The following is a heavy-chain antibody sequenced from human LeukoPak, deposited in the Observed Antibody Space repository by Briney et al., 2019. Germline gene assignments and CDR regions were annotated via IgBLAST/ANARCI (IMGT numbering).Heavy chain of an antibody. CDR3: ARVSDYGGTGYFDY. V-gene: IGHV4-30-4*01. CDR2: IYYSGST. D-gene: IGHD4-23*01. Sequence: SETLSLTCTVSGGSISSGDYYCSWIRQPPGKGLEWIGYIYYSGSTYHNPSLKSRVTISVDTSKNQFSLKLSSVTAADTAVYYCARVSDYGGTGYFDYWGQGTLVTVSS. J-gene: IGHJ4*02. CDR1: GGSISSGDYY.